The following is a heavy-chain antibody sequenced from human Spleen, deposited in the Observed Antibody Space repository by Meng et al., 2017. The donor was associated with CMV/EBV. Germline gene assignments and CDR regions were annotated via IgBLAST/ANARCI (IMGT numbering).Heavy chain of an antibody. Sequence: ASVKVSCKASGYTLRSYGISWLRQAPGQGLEWMGMINPSTTTTTYAQRLQGRVAMTRDTSTSTVYMDLSSLRSDDTAVYYCARDLTYGTGDYLDYWGQGTLVTVSS. J-gene: IGHJ4*02. CDR1: GYTLRSYG. V-gene: IGHV1-46*04. CDR3: ARDLTYGTGDYLDY. CDR2: INPSTTTT. D-gene: IGHD3-16*01.